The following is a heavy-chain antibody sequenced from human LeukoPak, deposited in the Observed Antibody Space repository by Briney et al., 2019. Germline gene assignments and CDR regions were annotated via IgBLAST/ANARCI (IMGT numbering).Heavy chain of an antibody. J-gene: IGHJ4*02. CDR2: IWYDGSNK. CDR3: ARDPYYEINKTFDY. V-gene: IGHV3-33*01. CDR1: GFTFTTYG. Sequence: GRSLRLSCVASGFTFTTYGMPWVRQAPGKGLEWVAVIWYDGSNKYYADSVRGRFTISRDDSKNTLYLQMNSLRAEDTALYYCARDPYYEINKTFDYWGQGTLVTVSS. D-gene: IGHD3-9*01.